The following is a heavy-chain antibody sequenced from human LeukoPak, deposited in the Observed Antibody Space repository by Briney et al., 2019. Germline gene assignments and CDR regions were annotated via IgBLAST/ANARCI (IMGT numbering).Heavy chain of an antibody. V-gene: IGHV4-4*07. J-gene: IGHJ4*02. CDR2: IYTSGST. CDR3: ARGAEYCSGGSCYLILDY. Sequence: KPSETLSLTCTVSGGSISSYYWSWIRQPAGKGLEWIGRIYTSGSTNYNPSLKSRVTMSVDTSKNQFSLKPSSVTAADTAVYYCARGAEYCSGGSCYLILDYWGQGTLVTVSS. CDR1: GGSISSYY. D-gene: IGHD2-15*01.